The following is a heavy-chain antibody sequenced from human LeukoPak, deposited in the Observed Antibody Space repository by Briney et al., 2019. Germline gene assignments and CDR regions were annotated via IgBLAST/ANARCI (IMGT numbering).Heavy chain of an antibody. CDR1: GGTFSSYA. CDR3: ARSLGTDQLLLRTFDY. CDR2: IIPIFGTA. J-gene: IGHJ4*02. D-gene: IGHD2-2*01. Sequence: SVKVSCKASGGTFSSYAISWARQAPGLGLEWMGGIIPIFGTANYAQKFQGRVTITADESTSTAYMELSSLRSEDTAVYYCARSLGTDQLLLRTFDYWGQGTLVTVSS. V-gene: IGHV1-69*01.